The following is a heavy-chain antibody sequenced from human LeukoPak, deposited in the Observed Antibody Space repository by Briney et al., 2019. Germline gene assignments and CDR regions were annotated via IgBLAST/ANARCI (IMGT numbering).Heavy chain of an antibody. D-gene: IGHD3-22*01. CDR1: GGTFISYT. Sequence: GASVKVSCKASGGTFISYTISWVRQAPGQGLEWMGRIIPILGIANYAQKFQGRVTITADKSTSTAYMELSSLRSEDTAVYYCARANLYYYDSSGHYGGDFDYWGQGTLVTVSS. J-gene: IGHJ4*02. CDR3: ARANLYYYDSSGHYGGDFDY. CDR2: IIPILGIA. V-gene: IGHV1-69*02.